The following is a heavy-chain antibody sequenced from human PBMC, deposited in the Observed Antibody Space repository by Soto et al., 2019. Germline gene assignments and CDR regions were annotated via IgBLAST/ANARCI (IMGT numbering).Heavy chain of an antibody. CDR3: ARDPVPTRGFYYFDY. Sequence: GGSLRLSCAASGFTFSSYGMHWVRQAPGKGLEWVAVIWYDGSNKYYADSVKGRFTISRDKSKNTLYLQMNSLRAEDTAVYYCARDPVPTRGFYYFDYWGQGTLVTVSS. CDR2: IWYDGSNK. V-gene: IGHV3-33*01. J-gene: IGHJ4*02. D-gene: IGHD2-15*01. CDR1: GFTFSSYG.